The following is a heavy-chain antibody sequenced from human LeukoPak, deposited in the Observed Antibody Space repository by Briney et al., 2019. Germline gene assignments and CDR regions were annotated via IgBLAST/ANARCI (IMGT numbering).Heavy chain of an antibody. D-gene: IGHD1-26*01. CDR1: GFTFSSYG. Sequence: GGSLRPSCAASGFTFSSYGMHWVRQAPGKGLEWVSVIYSGGSTYYADSVKGRFTISRDNSENTLYLQMNSLRAEGTAVYYCARDRHIRYSGSYYFDYWGQGTLVTVSS. V-gene: IGHV3-66*01. CDR2: IYSGGST. CDR3: ARDRHIRYSGSYYFDY. J-gene: IGHJ4*02.